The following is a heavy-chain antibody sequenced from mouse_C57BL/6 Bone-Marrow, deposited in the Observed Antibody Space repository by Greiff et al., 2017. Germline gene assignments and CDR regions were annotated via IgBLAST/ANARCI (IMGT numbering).Heavy chain of an antibody. CDR1: GFNIKDYY. CDR3: TTRYYGSSYDWYFDV. CDR2: IDPEDGDT. J-gene: IGHJ1*03. V-gene: IGHV14-1*01. D-gene: IGHD1-1*01. Sequence: EVQLQQSGAELVRPGASVTLSCTASGFNIKDYYMHWVKQRPEQGLEWIGRIDPEDGDTEYAPKFQGKATMTADTSSNTAYLQLSSLTSEDTAVYYCTTRYYGSSYDWYFDVWGTGTTVTVSS.